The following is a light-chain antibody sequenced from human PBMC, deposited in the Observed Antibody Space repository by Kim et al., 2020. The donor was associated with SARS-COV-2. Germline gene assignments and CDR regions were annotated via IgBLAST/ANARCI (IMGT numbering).Light chain of an antibody. CDR3: QQSYITPFT. CDR2: AAS. CDR1: QSISSH. V-gene: IGKV1-39*01. J-gene: IGKJ3*01. Sequence: DIQMTQSPSSLSASVGDRATITCRISQSISSHLNCYHQKPGRAPKLLIYAASTLQGRVQSRFSGSGSETDFTLTISSLQPEDFVAYFCQQSYITPFTFGPGTKVDIK.